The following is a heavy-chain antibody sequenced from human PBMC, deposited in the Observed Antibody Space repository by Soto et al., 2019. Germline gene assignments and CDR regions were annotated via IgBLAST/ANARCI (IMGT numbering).Heavy chain of an antibody. Sequence: QVQLQESGPGLVKPSETLSLTCTVSGGSISSYYWTWIRQPPGKGLEWIGFMYNRGSTHYNPSLKSRVTISLDTSKNQFSLTLRSVTAADTAVYYCASMGYHYGSGSYPLDYWGQGTLVTVSS. CDR2: MYNRGST. CDR3: ASMGYHYGSGSYPLDY. V-gene: IGHV4-59*08. CDR1: GGSISSYY. J-gene: IGHJ4*02. D-gene: IGHD3-10*01.